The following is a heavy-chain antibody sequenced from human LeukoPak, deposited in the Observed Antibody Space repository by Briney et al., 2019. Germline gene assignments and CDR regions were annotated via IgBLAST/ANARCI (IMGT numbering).Heavy chain of an antibody. V-gene: IGHV3-33*01. J-gene: IGHJ4*02. CDR1: GFTFSSYG. Sequence: GGSLRLSCAASGFTFSSYGMHWVRQAPGKGLEWVAFIWYDGSNKYYADSVKGRLTISRDNSKNTLYLQMNSLRAEDTAVYYCAREGPRGNSQFDYWGQGTLVTVSS. CDR2: IWYDGSNK. CDR3: AREGPRGNSQFDY. D-gene: IGHD2/OR15-2a*01.